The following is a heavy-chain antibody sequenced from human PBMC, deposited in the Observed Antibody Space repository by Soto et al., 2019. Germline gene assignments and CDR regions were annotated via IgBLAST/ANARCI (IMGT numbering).Heavy chain of an antibody. CDR3: AKEAVAGPYYYYYGMDV. Sequence: EVQLLESGGGLVQPGGSLRLSCAASGFSFSSYAMSWVRQAPGKGLEWVSGISGSGGSTYYADSVKGRFTISRDKSKNTLYLQINSLRAEDTDVYYCAKEAVAGPYYYYYGMDVWGQGTTVTVSS. D-gene: IGHD6-19*01. V-gene: IGHV3-23*01. J-gene: IGHJ6*02. CDR2: ISGSGGST. CDR1: GFSFSSYA.